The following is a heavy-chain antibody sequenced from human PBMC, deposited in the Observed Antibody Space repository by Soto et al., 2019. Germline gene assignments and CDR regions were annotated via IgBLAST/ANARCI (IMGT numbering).Heavy chain of an antibody. Sequence: GASVKVSCKASVYTFTSYGISWVLQAPGQGLEWMGWISAYNGNTNYAQKLQGRVTMTTDTSTSTAYMELRSLRSDDTAVYYCARDVLRYFVWSLRDAFDIWGQGTMVTVSS. D-gene: IGHD3-9*01. CDR1: VYTFTSYG. J-gene: IGHJ3*02. CDR3: ARDVLRYFVWSLRDAFDI. CDR2: ISAYNGNT. V-gene: IGHV1-18*01.